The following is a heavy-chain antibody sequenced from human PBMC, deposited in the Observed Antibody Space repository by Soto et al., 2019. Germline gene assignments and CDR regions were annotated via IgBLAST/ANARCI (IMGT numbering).Heavy chain of an antibody. CDR3: ARGGTSGSAVYNWFDP. V-gene: IGHV4-59*02. D-gene: IGHD3-10*01. CDR2: IHYSGGT. Sequence: PSETLSLTCSVTGASVSSHSWSWIRQSPGKGLEWIGYIHYSGGTNYTPSLRSRVTISVETSKNQLSLNLTSLTAADTAVYYCARGGTSGSAVYNWFDPWGPVTLVTVSS. J-gene: IGHJ5*02. CDR1: GASVSSHS.